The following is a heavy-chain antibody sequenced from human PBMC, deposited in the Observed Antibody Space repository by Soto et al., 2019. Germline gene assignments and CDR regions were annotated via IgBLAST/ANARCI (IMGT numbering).Heavy chain of an antibody. V-gene: IGHV4-30-4*01. D-gene: IGHD1-7*01. J-gene: IGHJ6*02. Sequence: PSETLSLTCTVSGGSISSGDYYWSWIRQPPGKGLEWIGYIYYSGSTYYNPSLKSRVTISVDTSKNQFSLKLSSVTAADTAVYYCARDLSWNYGYYYGMDVWGQGTTVTVS. CDR3: ARDLSWNYGYYYGMDV. CDR1: GGSISSGDYY. CDR2: IYYSGST.